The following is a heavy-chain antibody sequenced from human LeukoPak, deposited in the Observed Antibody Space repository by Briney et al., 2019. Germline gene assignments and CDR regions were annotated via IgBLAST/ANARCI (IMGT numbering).Heavy chain of an antibody. CDR1: GGSISSYY. Sequence: SETLSLTCTVSGGSISSYYWSWIRQPPGKGLEWIGYIYYSGSTNYNPSLKSRVTISVDTSKNQFSLKPSSVTAADTAVYYCARRGASGWLDYWGQGTLVTVSS. V-gene: IGHV4-59*01. CDR3: ARRGASGWLDY. J-gene: IGHJ4*02. CDR2: IYYSGST. D-gene: IGHD6-19*01.